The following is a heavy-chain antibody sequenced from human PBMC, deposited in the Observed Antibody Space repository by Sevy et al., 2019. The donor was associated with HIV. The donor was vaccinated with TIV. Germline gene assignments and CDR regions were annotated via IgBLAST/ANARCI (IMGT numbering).Heavy chain of an antibody. J-gene: IGHJ6*03. V-gene: IGHV3-53*01. CDR3: ARARWELLPNYYYMDV. CDR1: GFTVSSNY. D-gene: IGHD1-26*01. Sequence: GGSLRLSCAASGFTVSSNYMSWVRQAPGKGLEWVSVIYSGGSTYYADSVKGRFTISRDNSKNTLYLQMNSLGAEDTAVYYCARARWELLPNYYYMDVWGKGTTVTVSS. CDR2: IYSGGST.